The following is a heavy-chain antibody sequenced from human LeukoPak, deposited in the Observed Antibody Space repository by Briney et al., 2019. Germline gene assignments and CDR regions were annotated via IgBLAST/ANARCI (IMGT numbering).Heavy chain of an antibody. D-gene: IGHD3-3*01. V-gene: IGHV3-11*04. CDR2: ISSSGSTI. CDR3: ARCSGRDFWRGFDP. CDR1: GFTFSDYY. J-gene: IGHJ5*02. Sequence: PGGSLRLSCAASGFTFSDYYMSWIRQAPGKGLEWVSYISSSGSTIYYADSVKGRFTISRDNAKNSLYLQMNSLRAEDAAVYYCARCSGRDFWRGFDPWGQGTLVTVSS.